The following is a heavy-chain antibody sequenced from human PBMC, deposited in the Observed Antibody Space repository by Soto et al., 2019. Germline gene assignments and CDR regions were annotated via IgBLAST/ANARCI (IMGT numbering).Heavy chain of an antibody. CDR3: ARHKGHLTAKGLADY. CDR2: IYYSGST. J-gene: IGHJ4*02. CDR1: GGSISSSSYY. V-gene: IGHV4-39*01. D-gene: IGHD5-18*01. Sequence: PSETLSLTCTVSGGSISSSSYYWGWIRQPPEKGLEWIGSIYYSGSTYYNPSLKSRVTISVDTSKNQFSLKLSSVTAADTAVYYCARHKGHLTAKGLADYWGQGTLVTVSS.